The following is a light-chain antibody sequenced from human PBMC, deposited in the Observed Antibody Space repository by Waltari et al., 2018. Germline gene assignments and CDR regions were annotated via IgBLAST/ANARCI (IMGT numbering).Light chain of an antibody. Sequence: EIVLTQSPATLSLSPGERATLSCRASQYVTSYLAWYQQKPGQAPRHLIYDASNRATGIPARFSGGGSGTDFTLTISSLEPEDLAVYYCHQRSNSLYTFGQGTKLEIK. CDR2: DAS. CDR1: QYVTSY. V-gene: IGKV3-11*01. J-gene: IGKJ2*01. CDR3: HQRSNSLYT.